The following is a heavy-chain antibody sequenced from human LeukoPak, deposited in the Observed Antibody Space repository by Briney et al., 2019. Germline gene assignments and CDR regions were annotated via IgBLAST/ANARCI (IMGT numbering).Heavy chain of an antibody. Sequence: GGSLRLSCAASGFTFSNYAMRWVRQAPGKGLEWVAAISGSGGSTYYADSVKGRFTVSRDNAKDTVYLQMNSLRAEDTAVYYCAKTRPLDSSSWSHGDYWGQGTLVTVSS. CDR3: AKTRPLDSSSWSHGDY. V-gene: IGHV3-23*01. J-gene: IGHJ4*02. CDR2: ISGSGGST. CDR1: GFTFSNYA. D-gene: IGHD6-13*01.